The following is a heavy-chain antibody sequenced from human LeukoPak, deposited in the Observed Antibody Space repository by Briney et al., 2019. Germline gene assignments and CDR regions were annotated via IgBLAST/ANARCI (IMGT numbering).Heavy chain of an antibody. J-gene: IGHJ5*02. V-gene: IGHV1-69*01. CDR3: ARDTDSWNDGNWFDP. CDR1: GGTFSSYA. Sequence: SVKVPCKASGGTFSSYAISWVRQAPGQGLEWMGGIIPIFGTANYAQKFQGRVTITADESTSTAYMELSSLRSEDTAVYYCARDTDSWNDGNWFDPWGQGTLVTVSS. CDR2: IIPIFGTA. D-gene: IGHD1-1*01.